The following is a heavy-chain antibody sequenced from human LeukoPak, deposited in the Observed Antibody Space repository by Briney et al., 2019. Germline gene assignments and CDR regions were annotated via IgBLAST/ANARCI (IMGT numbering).Heavy chain of an antibody. CDR1: GFTFSSYA. D-gene: IGHD6-13*01. CDR2: ISGSGGST. Sequence: GGSLRLSCAASGFTFSSYAMSWVRQAPGEGLEWVSAISGSGGSTYYADSVKGRFTISRDNSKNTLYLQMNSLRAEDTAVYYCATSTIDEYSSSWYPGAFDIWGQGTMVTVSS. V-gene: IGHV3-23*01. J-gene: IGHJ3*02. CDR3: ATSTIDEYSSSWYPGAFDI.